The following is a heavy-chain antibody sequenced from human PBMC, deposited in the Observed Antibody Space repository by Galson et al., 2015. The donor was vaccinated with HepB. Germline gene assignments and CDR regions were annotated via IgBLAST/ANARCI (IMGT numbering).Heavy chain of an antibody. J-gene: IGHJ5*02. CDR1: GYTFTGFY. D-gene: IGHD1-26*01. CDR2: INPNNDDT. Sequence: SVKVSCKASGYTFTGFYIHWVRQAPGEGFEWMGRINPNNDDTDYAQNFQGRVTMTRDTSINTVYMELSRLRFNDTAVYYCAREGFSGNLLGNWFDPWGQGTLVTVSS. CDR3: AREGFSGNLLGNWFDP. V-gene: IGHV1-2*06.